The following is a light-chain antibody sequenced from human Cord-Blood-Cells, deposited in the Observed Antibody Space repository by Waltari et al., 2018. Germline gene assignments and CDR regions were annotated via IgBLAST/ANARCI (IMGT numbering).Light chain of an antibody. CDR1: SSDVGGYNY. Sequence: QSALTQPAYVSGSPGQSITISCTGTSSDVGGYNYVSWYQQHPGKAPTLMIYDVSNRPSVVSHRFSGSKSGNTASLTSSGLQAEHEADYYCSSYTSSSTWVFGGGTKLTVL. J-gene: IGLJ3*02. V-gene: IGLV2-14*03. CDR2: DVS. CDR3: SSYTSSSTWV.